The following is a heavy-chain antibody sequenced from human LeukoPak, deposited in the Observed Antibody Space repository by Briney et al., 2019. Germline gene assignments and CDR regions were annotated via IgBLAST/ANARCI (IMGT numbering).Heavy chain of an antibody. CDR3: APHCSSTSCYTGY. CDR2: MYYTGST. Sequence: SETLSLTCTVSGGSFTNYYWSWFRQPPGKGLEWIGYMYYTGSTNYNPSLKSRITISVDTSKNQFSLKLSSVTAADTAVYYCAPHCSSTSCYTGYWGQGTLVTVSS. D-gene: IGHD2-2*02. V-gene: IGHV4-59*08. J-gene: IGHJ4*02. CDR1: GGSFTNYY.